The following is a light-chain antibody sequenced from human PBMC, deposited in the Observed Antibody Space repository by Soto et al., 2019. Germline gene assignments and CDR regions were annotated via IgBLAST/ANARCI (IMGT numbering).Light chain of an antibody. CDR2: AAS. J-gene: IGKJ5*01. Sequence: IQLTQTPSSLSASVGDRVTITCRASQGISSFLAWYQQKPGKAPKLLIYAASSLQSGVPSRFSGSGFGTDFTLTITSLQPDDFATYYCQQLNSYPITFGQGTRLEIK. CDR3: QQLNSYPIT. V-gene: IGKV1-9*01. CDR1: QGISSF.